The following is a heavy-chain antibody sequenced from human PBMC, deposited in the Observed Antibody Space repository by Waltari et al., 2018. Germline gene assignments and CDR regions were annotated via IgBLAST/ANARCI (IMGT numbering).Heavy chain of an antibody. CDR2: IKRNSEGGPP. CDR3: AAPGEGIRGAQPFDY. J-gene: IGHJ4*02. V-gene: IGHV3-15*01. Sequence: EVQLAESGGGLVKPGGSLRLSCAASGITLSHVFMGWVRQAPGKGLEWVGRIKRNSEGGPPDYAAPVKGRFTISRDDSKNTVYLQVDSLRTEDTAVYYCAAPGEGIRGAQPFDYWGQGTLVTVSS. CDR1: GITLSHVF.